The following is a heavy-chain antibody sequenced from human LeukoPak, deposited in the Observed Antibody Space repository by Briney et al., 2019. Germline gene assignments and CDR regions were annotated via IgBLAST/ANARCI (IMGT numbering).Heavy chain of an antibody. V-gene: IGHV1-46*01. D-gene: IGHD6-13*01. CDR2: IYPRDGST. CDR1: GYTFTSNY. CDR3: ARTHSSSWYEKFNFDY. J-gene: IGHJ4*02. Sequence: ASVKVSCKASGYTFTSNYIHWVRQAPGQGLEWMGMIYPRDGSTSYAQKFQGRVTVTRDTSTSTVHMELSSLRSEDTAVYYCARTHSSSWYEKFNFDYWGQGTLVTVSS.